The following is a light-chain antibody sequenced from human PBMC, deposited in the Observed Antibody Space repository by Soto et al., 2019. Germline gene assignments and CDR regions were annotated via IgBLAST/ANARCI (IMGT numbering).Light chain of an antibody. CDR3: QHYVERSPIT. V-gene: IGKV3-20*01. CDR1: QSVSSNY. J-gene: IGKJ5*01. Sequence: ERVLTQSPGTLSLSPGERATLSCRASQSVSSNYLAWYQQKPGQAPRLLIYGASTRATGIPDRFSGSGSGTDFTLTISRLEPEDFALYYCQHYVERSPITFGQGTRLEIK. CDR2: GAS.